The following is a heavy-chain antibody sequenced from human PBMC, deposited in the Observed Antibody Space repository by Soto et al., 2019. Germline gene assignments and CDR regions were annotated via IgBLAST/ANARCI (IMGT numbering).Heavy chain of an antibody. CDR1: NASISSSNW. D-gene: IGHD3-9*01. CDR2: IYHTGRT. V-gene: IGHV4-4*02. J-gene: IGHJ3*02. CDR3: VRDEAHYDSLPGSSLGRAFDI. Sequence: QVQLQESGPSLVKPSGTLSLTCVITNASISSSNWWSWVRQAPGKGLEWMGEIYHTGRTNYAPSLNRRVTRSIDKSNNRFPLRLTSWTDADTAVYYCVRDEAHYDSLPGSSLGRAFDIWGQGTMVTVSS.